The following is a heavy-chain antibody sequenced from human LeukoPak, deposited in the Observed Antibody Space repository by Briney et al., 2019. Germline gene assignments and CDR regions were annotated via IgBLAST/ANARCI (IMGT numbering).Heavy chain of an antibody. D-gene: IGHD5-18*01. CDR1: GGSISSYY. CDR3: ARHTGVQLWNPNWFDP. Sequence: PSETLSLTCTVSGGSISSYYWSWIRQPPGKGLEWIGFIYYSGSTNYNPSLKSRVTISVDTSKNQFSLKLTSVTAADTAVYYCARHTGVQLWNPNWFDPWGQGTLVTVSP. V-gene: IGHV4-59*08. CDR2: IYYSGST. J-gene: IGHJ5*02.